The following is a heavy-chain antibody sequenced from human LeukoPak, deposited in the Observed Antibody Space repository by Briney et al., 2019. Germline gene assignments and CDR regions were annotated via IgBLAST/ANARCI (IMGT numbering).Heavy chain of an antibody. CDR3: ARDYCSGGSCYPHFDY. CDR1: GGSISSSSYY. CDR2: IYYSGST. V-gene: IGHV4-39*07. J-gene: IGHJ4*02. D-gene: IGHD2-15*01. Sequence: SETLSLTCSVSGGSISSSSYYWGWIRQPPGKGLEWIGSIYYSGSTYYNPSLKSRVTISVDTSKNQFSLKLSSVTAADTAVYYCARDYCSGGSCYPHFDYWGQGTLVTVSS.